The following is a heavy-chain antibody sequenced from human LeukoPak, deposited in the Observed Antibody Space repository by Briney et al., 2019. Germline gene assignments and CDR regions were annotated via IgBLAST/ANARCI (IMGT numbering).Heavy chain of an antibody. J-gene: IGHJ6*03. CDR2: ISWNSGSI. Sequence: GGSLRLSCAASGFTFDDYAMHWVRQAPGKGLEWVSGISWNSGSIGYADSVKGRFTISRDNAKNSLYLQMNSLRAEDTALYYCARYVRGLGYMDVWGKGTTVTVSS. D-gene: IGHD3-16*01. V-gene: IGHV3-9*01. CDR1: GFTFDDYA. CDR3: ARYVRGLGYMDV.